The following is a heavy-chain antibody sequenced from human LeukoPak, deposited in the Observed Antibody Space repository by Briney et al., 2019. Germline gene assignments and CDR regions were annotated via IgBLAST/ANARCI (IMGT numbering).Heavy chain of an antibody. CDR3: ARIQLIMFFGVVIHPTDNWFDP. Sequence: SETLSLTCTVSGGSISSSSYYWGWIRQPPGQGLEWIGSIYYSGSTYYNPSLKSRVTISVDTSKNQFSLKLSSVTAADTAVYYCARIQLIMFFGVVIHPTDNWFDPWGQGTLVTVSS. V-gene: IGHV4-39*01. J-gene: IGHJ5*02. D-gene: IGHD3-3*01. CDR2: IYYSGST. CDR1: GGSISSSSYY.